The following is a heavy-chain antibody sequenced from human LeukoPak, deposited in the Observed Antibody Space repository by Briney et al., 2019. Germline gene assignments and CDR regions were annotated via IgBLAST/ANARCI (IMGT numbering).Heavy chain of an antibody. CDR3: ARGDRSGQSNWFDP. V-gene: IGHV4-34*01. CDR2: INHSGST. D-gene: IGHD6-19*01. Sequence: PSETLSLTCAVYGVSFSGYYWSWIRQPPGKGLEWIGEINHSGSTNYNPSLKSRVTISVDTSKNQFSLKLSSVTAADTAVYYCARGDRSGQSNWFDPWGQGTLVTVSS. CDR1: GVSFSGYY. J-gene: IGHJ5*02.